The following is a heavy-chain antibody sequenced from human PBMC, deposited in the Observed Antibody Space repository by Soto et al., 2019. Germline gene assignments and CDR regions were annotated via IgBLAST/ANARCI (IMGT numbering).Heavy chain of an antibody. CDR3: ARDMRYLYGMDV. J-gene: IGHJ6*02. D-gene: IGHD1-20*01. V-gene: IGHV4-61*01. CDR1: GDSVSSGTYY. Sequence: QVQLQESRPGLVKPSETLSLTCSVSGDSVSSGTYYWGWIRQSPGKGLEWIGHVHYSGSANYNPSLKSRVTMSVHTSKNQFSLKLASVTAADTAVYFCARDMRYLYGMDVWGQGTTVTVSS. CDR2: VHYSGSA.